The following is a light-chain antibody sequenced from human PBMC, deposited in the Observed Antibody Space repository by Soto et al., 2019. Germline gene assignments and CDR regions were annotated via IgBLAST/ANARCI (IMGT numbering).Light chain of an antibody. V-gene: IGKV1-8*01. J-gene: IGKJ1*01. CDR2: PAS. CDR3: QQYYSYPHA. Sequence: AIRMTQSPSSLSASTGDRVTITCRASQGISSYLAWYQQKPGKAPKLLIYPASTLQSGVPSRFSGSGSGTDFTLTISCLQSEDFATYSCQQYYSYPHAFGQGTKVEIK. CDR1: QGISSY.